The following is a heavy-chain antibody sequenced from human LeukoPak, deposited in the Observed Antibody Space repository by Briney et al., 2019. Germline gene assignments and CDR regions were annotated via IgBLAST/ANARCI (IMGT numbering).Heavy chain of an antibody. CDR1: GASISSVTW. Sequence: PSETLSLTCTVSGASISSVTWWSWVRQSPGKGLEWIGYIYYSGSTNYNPSLKSRVTISVDTSKNQFSLKLSSVTAADTAVYYCARGLSSLVHIDYWGQGTLVTVSS. J-gene: IGHJ4*02. CDR2: IYYSGST. V-gene: IGHV4-59*01. CDR3: ARGLSSLVHIDY. D-gene: IGHD2/OR15-2a*01.